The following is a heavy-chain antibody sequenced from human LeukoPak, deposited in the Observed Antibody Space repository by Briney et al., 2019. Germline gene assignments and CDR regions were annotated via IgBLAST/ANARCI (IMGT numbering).Heavy chain of an antibody. CDR2: LSYDGSNE. J-gene: IGHJ4*02. V-gene: IGHV3-30-3*01. CDR3: ARDALSPGAAHSSSYYFDY. CDR1: GFTFSSYS. Sequence: SGGSLRLSCAASGFTFSSYSMHWVRQAPGKGLEWVAVLSYDGSNEYYTDSVKGRFTISRDNSKNTLLLQMNSLRIEDTAEYYCARDALSPGAAHSSSYYFDYWGQGTLVTVSS. D-gene: IGHD6-13*01.